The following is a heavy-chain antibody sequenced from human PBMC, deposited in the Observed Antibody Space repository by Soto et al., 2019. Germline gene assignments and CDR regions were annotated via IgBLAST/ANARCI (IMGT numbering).Heavy chain of an antibody. CDR3: AMDIVVLPAAIEVHLGGYYYYYGMDV. CDR1: GGTFSSYA. D-gene: IGHD2-2*03. V-gene: IGHV1-69*13. J-gene: IGHJ6*02. Sequence: GASVKVSCKASGGTFSSYAISWVRQAPGQGLEWMGGIIPIFGTANYAQKFQGRVTITADESTSTAYMELSSLRSEDTAVYYCAMDIVVLPAAIEVHLGGYYYYYGMDVWGQGTTVTVSS. CDR2: IIPIFGTA.